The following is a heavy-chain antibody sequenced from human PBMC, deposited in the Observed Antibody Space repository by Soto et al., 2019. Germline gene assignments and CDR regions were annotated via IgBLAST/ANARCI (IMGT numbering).Heavy chain of an antibody. Sequence: GGSLRLSCAASGFTFSSYWLHWFRQVPGKGLVWVSRINSEGTGTIYADSVKGRFTISRDNAKNTLYLQMNSLRAEDTAVYYCVRDYDSSGYNSDYWGQGT. D-gene: IGHD3-22*01. V-gene: IGHV3-74*01. CDR2: INSEGTGT. J-gene: IGHJ4*02. CDR1: GFTFSSYW. CDR3: VRDYDSSGYNSDY.